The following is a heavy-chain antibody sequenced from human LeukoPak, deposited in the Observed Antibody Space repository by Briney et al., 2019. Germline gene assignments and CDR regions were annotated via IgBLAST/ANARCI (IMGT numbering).Heavy chain of an antibody. D-gene: IGHD6-19*01. V-gene: IGHV3-20*04. CDR3: AGDKTTGGWYEFDY. CDR2: INWNGGST. J-gene: IGHJ4*02. CDR1: GFTFDDYG. Sequence: RSGGSLRLSCAASGFTFDDYGMSWVRQAPGKGLEWVSGINWNGGSTGYADSVKGRFTISRDNAKNSLYLQMNSLRAEDTAVYYCAGDKTTGGWYEFDYWGQGTLVTVSS.